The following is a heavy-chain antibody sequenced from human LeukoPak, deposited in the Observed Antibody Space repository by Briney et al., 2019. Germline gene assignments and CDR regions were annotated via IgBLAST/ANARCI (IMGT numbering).Heavy chain of an antibody. V-gene: IGHV1-2*06. D-gene: IGHD4-17*01. Sequence: ASVKVSRKASGYTFTSYYMHWVRQAPGQGLEWMGRINPNSGGTNYAQKFQGRVTMTRDTSISTAYMELSRLRSDDTAVYYCARAMTTVTVNWFDPWGQGTLVTVSS. J-gene: IGHJ5*02. CDR2: INPNSGGT. CDR3: ARAMTTVTVNWFDP. CDR1: GYTFTSYY.